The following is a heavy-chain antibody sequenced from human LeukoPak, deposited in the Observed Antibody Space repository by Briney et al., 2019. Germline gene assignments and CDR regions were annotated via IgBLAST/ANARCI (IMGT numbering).Heavy chain of an antibody. CDR3: ARDSSSYGYYYFDY. CDR2: IYYSGST. D-gene: IGHD5-18*01. V-gene: IGHV4-31*03. J-gene: IGHJ4*02. Sequence: SETLSLTCTVSGVSISSGGYYWSWIRQHPGKGLEWIGYIYYSGSTYYNPSLKSRVTISVDTSKNQFSLKLSSVTAADTAVYYCARDSSSYGYYYFDYWGQGTLVTVSS. CDR1: GVSISSGGYY.